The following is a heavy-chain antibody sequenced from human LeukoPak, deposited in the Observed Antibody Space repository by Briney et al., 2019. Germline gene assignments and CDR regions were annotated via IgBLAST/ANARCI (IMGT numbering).Heavy chain of an antibody. V-gene: IGHV4-39*01. J-gene: IGHJ4*02. D-gene: IGHD1-26*01. Sequence: SETLSLTCTVSGASISSSIHYWGWFRQPPGKGLEWIGTLSSSGSTYYNPSPKSRVTISVDTSKNQFSLRQSSVTAADTAVYYCVRHVTGSSHDDWGQGTLVTVSS. CDR3: VRHVTGSSHDD. CDR2: LSSSGST. CDR1: GASISSSIHY.